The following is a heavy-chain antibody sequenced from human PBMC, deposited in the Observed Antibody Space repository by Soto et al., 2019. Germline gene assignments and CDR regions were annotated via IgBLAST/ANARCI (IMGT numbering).Heavy chain of an antibody. D-gene: IGHD5-18*01. V-gene: IGHV4-30-4*01. CDR2: ISGSGST. CDR1: GGSVSSGYNY. Sequence: PSETLSLTCTVSGGSVSSGYNYWSWIRKSPGKGLEWIGYISGSGSTGYNPSLKNRLTMSVDRSKNQFTLRLTSVTAADTAVYFCATESGSTYGYFDYWGQGTQVTVSS. CDR3: ATESGSTYGYFDY. J-gene: IGHJ4*02.